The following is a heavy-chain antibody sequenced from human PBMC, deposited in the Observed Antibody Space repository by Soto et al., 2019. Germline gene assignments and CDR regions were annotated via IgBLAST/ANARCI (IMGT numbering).Heavy chain of an antibody. D-gene: IGHD3-22*01. V-gene: IGHV4-61*01. CDR3: ARDPNYYDSSGYGYYYYYGMDV. CDR1: GGSVSSGSYY. J-gene: IGHJ6*02. CDR2: IYYSGST. Sequence: TSETLSLTCTVSGGSVSSGSYYWSWIRQPPGKGLEWIGYIYYSGSTNYNPSLKSRVTISVDTSKNQFSLKLSSVAAADTAVYYCARDPNYYDSSGYGYYYYYGMDVWGQGTTVTVSS.